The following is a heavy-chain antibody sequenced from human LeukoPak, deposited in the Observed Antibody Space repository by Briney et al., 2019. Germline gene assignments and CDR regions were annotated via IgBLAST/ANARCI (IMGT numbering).Heavy chain of an antibody. CDR3: ASRGVDTAMAEFDY. D-gene: IGHD5-18*01. Sequence: GGSLRLSCAASGFTVSGNYMSWVRQAPGKGLEWVSVIYSGGSTYYADSVKGRFTISRDNSKNTLYLQMNSLRAEDTAVYYCASRGVDTAMAEFDYWGQGTLVAVSS. J-gene: IGHJ4*02. CDR1: GFTVSGNY. V-gene: IGHV3-53*01. CDR2: IYSGGST.